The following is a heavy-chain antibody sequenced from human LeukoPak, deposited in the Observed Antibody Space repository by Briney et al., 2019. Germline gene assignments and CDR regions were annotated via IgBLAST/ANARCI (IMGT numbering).Heavy chain of an antibody. V-gene: IGHV3-53*01. CDR1: GFTFSSYS. CDR3: ARAKDYYYYYYMDV. J-gene: IGHJ6*03. Sequence: PGGSLRLSCAASGFTFSSYSMNWVRQAPGKGLGWVSVIYSGGSTYYADSVKGRFTISRDNSKNTLYLQMNSLRAEDTAVYYCARAKDYYYYYYMDVWGKGTTVTISS. CDR2: IYSGGST.